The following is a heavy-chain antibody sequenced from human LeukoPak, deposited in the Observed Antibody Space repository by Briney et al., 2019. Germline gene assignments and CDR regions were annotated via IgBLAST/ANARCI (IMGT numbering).Heavy chain of an antibody. CDR2: MNPDTGLT. J-gene: IGHJ5*02. V-gene: IGHV1-8*01. Sequence: DSVKVSCKASGYTFTTSDIHWVRQSPGQGLEWMGSMNPDTGLTGYAQKFQDRVTLTRDTTIATAYLELSSLKAEDTAVYFCAREDADYSGTCFHWFGPWGQGTLVTVSS. CDR1: GYTFTTSD. CDR3: AREDADYSGTCFHWFGP. D-gene: IGHD1-26*01.